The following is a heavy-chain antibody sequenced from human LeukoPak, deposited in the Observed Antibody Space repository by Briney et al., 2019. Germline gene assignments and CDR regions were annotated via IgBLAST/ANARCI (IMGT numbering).Heavy chain of an antibody. CDR2: INPSGGST. CDR3: ARMEMATIRSFDY. D-gene: IGHD5-24*01. V-gene: IGHV1-46*01. Sequence: ASVKVSCKASGYTFTSYYMHWVRQAPGQGLEWMGIINPSGGSTSYTQKFQGRVTMTRDMSTSTVYMELSSLRSEDTAVYYCARMEMATIRSFDYWGQGTLVTVSS. J-gene: IGHJ4*02. CDR1: GYTFTSYY.